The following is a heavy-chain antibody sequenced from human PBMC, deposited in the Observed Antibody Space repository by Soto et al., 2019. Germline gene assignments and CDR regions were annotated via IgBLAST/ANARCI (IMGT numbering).Heavy chain of an antibody. V-gene: IGHV4-39*01. CDR2: IHYGGST. CDR3: AKDASCYSCGA. J-gene: IGHJ4*02. CDR1: GGSISSSNVY. D-gene: IGHD2-15*01. Sequence: SETLALTCAVSGGSISSSNVYWGWFRQPPGKGLEWIGSIHYGGSTYYNPSLKSRVTISVDTSKNQFSLNLSSVTAADTAVYYCAKDASCYSCGAWGQGALVTVSS.